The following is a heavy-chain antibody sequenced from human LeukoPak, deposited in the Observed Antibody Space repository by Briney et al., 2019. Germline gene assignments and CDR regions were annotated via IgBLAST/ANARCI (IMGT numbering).Heavy chain of an antibody. D-gene: IGHD3-16*02. Sequence: SETLSLTCAVSGGSISSSNWWSWVRQPPGKGLEWIGEIYHSGSTNYNPSLKSRVTMSVDKSKNQFSLKLSSVTAADTAVYYCARRLYDYVWGSYRYQGAFDIWGQGTMVTVSS. CDR1: GGSISSSNW. V-gene: IGHV4-4*02. J-gene: IGHJ3*02. CDR2: IYHSGST. CDR3: ARRLYDYVWGSYRYQGAFDI.